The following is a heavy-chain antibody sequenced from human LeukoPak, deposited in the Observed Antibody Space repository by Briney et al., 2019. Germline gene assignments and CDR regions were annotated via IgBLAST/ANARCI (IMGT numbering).Heavy chain of an antibody. CDR3: ARDRYSYGLFDY. Sequence: ASVKVSCKASGYTFTSYGISWVRLAPGQGLERMGWISAYNGNTNYAQKLQGRVTMTTDTSTSTAYMELRSLRSDDTAVYYCARDRYSYGLFDYWGQGTLVTVSS. J-gene: IGHJ4*02. V-gene: IGHV1-18*01. D-gene: IGHD5-18*01. CDR1: GYTFTSYG. CDR2: ISAYNGNT.